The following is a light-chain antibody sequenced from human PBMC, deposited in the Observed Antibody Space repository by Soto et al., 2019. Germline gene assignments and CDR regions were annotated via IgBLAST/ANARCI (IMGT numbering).Light chain of an antibody. Sequence: QSVLTQPPSVSGSPGQRVTISCTGSSSHIGACFDVHWYQQLPGTAPKLLINGNSNRPSGVPDRVSGSKSGTSASLAITGLQAEDEADYYCQSYDSSLSGWVFGGGTKLTVL. J-gene: IGLJ3*02. CDR1: SSHIGACFD. CDR2: GNS. V-gene: IGLV1-40*01. CDR3: QSYDSSLSGWV.